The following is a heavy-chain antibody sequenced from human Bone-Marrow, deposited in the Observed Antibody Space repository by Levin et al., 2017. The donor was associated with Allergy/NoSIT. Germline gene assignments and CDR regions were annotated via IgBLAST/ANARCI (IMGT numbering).Heavy chain of an antibody. J-gene: IGHJ6*03. CDR3: ARGKRVQHQLRRYYYYYYMDV. Sequence: PSETLSLTCTVSGGSISSYYWSWIRQPPGKGLEWIGYIYYSGSTNYNPSLKSRVTISVDTSKNQFSLKLSSVTAADTAVYYCARGKRVQHQLRRYYYYYYMDVWGKGTTVTVSS. D-gene: IGHD2-2*01. V-gene: IGHV4-59*01. CDR1: GGSISSYY. CDR2: IYYSGST.